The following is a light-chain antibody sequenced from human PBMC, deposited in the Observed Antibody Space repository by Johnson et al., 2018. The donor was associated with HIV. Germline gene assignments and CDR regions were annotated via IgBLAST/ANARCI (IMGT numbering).Light chain of an antibody. CDR3: GTWDSSLSAPYV. CDR2: ENN. CDR1: SSNIGHNS. J-gene: IGLJ1*01. Sequence: QSVLTQPPSVSAAPGQEVTISCSGSSSNIGHNSVSWYQQFPGTAPKLLIYENNQRSSGITDRFSGSKSATSATLGITGLQTGDEADYYCGTWDSSLSAPYVFGTGTKVTVL. V-gene: IGLV1-51*01.